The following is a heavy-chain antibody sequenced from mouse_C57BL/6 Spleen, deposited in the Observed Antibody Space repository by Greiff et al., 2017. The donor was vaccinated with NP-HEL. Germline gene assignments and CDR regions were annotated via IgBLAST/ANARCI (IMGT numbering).Heavy chain of an antibody. V-gene: IGHV1-50*01. CDR1: GYTFTSYW. Sequence: QVQLQQPGAELVKPGASVKLSCKASGYTFTSYWMQWVKQRPGQGLEWIGEIDPSDSYTNYNQKFKGKATLTVDTSSSTAYMQLSSLTSEDSAVYYCARGGNPLAMDYWGQGTSVTVSS. J-gene: IGHJ4*01. CDR2: IDPSDSYT. CDR3: ARGGNPLAMDY. D-gene: IGHD2-1*01.